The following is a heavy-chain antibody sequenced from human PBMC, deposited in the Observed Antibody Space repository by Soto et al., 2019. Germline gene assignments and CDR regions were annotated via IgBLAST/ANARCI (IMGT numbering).Heavy chain of an antibody. V-gene: IGHV3-23*01. Sequence: EVQLLESGGGLVQPGGSLRLSCAASGFTFSSYAMSWVRQAPGKGLEWVSAISGSGGSTYYADSVKGRFTISRDNSKNTLYLQMNSLRSEDTAVYYCAKDSPVLRFVGRGVDYWGQGALVTVSS. J-gene: IGHJ4*02. D-gene: IGHD5-12*01. CDR1: GFTFSSYA. CDR2: ISGSGGST. CDR3: AKDSPVLRFVGRGVDY.